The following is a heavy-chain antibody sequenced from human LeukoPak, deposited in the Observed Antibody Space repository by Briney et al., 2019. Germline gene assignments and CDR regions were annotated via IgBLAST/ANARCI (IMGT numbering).Heavy chain of an antibody. J-gene: IGHJ5*02. CDR1: GGTFSSYA. CDR3: ARDLEQQLGWFDP. CDR2: IIPIFGTA. Sequence: SVKVSCKASGGTFSSYAISWVRQAPGQGLEWMGGIIPIFGTANYAQKFQGRVTITTDESTSTAYMELSSLRSEDTAVYYCARDLEQQLGWFDPWGQGTLVTVSS. V-gene: IGHV1-69*05. D-gene: IGHD6-13*01.